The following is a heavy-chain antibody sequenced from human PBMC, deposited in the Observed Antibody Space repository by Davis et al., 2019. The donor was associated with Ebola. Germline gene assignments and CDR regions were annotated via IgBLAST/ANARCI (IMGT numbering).Heavy chain of an antibody. J-gene: IGHJ6*02. CDR3: ARDSLSDYDFWSGYYKVSGMDV. CDR2: IIPILGIA. Sequence: AASVKVSCKASGYTFTGYYMHWVRQAPGQGLEWMGRIIPILGIANYAQKFQGRVTITADKSTSTAYMELSSLRSEDTAVYYCARDSLSDYDFWSGYYKVSGMDVWGQGTTVTVSS. D-gene: IGHD3-3*01. CDR1: GYTFTGYY. V-gene: IGHV1-69*04.